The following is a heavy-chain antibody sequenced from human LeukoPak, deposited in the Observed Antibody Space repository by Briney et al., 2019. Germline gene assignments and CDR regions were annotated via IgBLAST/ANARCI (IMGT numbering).Heavy chain of an antibody. V-gene: IGHV3-48*04. D-gene: IGHD3-22*01. CDR1: RFTFSSHN. Sequence: GGSLRLSCAASRFTFSSHNMNWVRQAPGKGLEWVSYISSRSSAIYYADSVKGRFTISRDNAKNSLYLQMNSLRAEDTAVYYCAKAYYYDTSGSDAFDVWGQGTMVTVSS. CDR2: ISSRSSAI. J-gene: IGHJ3*01. CDR3: AKAYYYDTSGSDAFDV.